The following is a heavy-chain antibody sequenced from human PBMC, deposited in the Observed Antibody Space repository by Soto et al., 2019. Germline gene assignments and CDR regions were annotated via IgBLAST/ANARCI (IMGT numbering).Heavy chain of an antibody. Sequence: QVQLVESGGGVVQPGRSLRLSCAASGFTFSSYAMHWVRQAPGKGLEWVAVISYDGSNKYYADSVKGRFTISRDNSKNTLYLQMNSLRAEDTAVYYCARGGSYDFWRVGAFDIWGQGTMVTVSS. V-gene: IGHV3-30-3*01. CDR1: GFTFSSYA. J-gene: IGHJ3*02. CDR3: ARGGSYDFWRVGAFDI. CDR2: ISYDGSNK. D-gene: IGHD3-3*01.